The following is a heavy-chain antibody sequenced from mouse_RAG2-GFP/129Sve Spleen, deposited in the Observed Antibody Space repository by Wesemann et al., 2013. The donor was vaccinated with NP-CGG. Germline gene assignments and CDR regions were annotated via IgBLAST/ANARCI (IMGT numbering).Heavy chain of an antibody. CDR3: ARLDFDY. Sequence: DVQLQESGPGLVKPSQSLSLTCTVTGYSITSDYAWNWIRQFPGNKLEWMGYISYSGSTSYNPSLKSRISITRDTSKNQFFLQLNSVTTEDTATYYCARLDFDYWGQGTTLTVSS. CDR2: ISYSGST. J-gene: IGHJ2*01. V-gene: IGHV3-2*02. CDR1: GYSITSDYA.